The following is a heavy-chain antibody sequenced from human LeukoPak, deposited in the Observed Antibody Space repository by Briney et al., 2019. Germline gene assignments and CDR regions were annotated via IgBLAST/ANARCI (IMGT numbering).Heavy chain of an antibody. V-gene: IGHV5-51*01. J-gene: IGHJ6*02. Sequence: GESLKISCKGSGYSFTSYWIGWVRQMPGKGLEWMGIIYPGDSDTRYSPSFQGQVTISADKSISTAYLQWSSLKASDTAMYYCARLQSPYYYYDGMDVWGQGTTVTVSS. D-gene: IGHD4-4*01. CDR3: ARLQSPYYYYDGMDV. CDR2: IYPGDSDT. CDR1: GYSFTSYW.